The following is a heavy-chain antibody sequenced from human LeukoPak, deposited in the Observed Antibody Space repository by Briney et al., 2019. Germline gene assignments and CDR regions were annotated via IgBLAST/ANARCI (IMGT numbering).Heavy chain of an antibody. Sequence: GSLRLSCAASGITLSTYWMSWVRPAPGKGLEWVGHIKTDGSETYYLDSLRGRFSISRDNTNNALYLQMNSLRVKDTAVYYCVKNNGWFHLAQWGQGTLVTVSS. J-gene: IGHJ4*02. CDR1: GITLSTYW. CDR2: IKTDGSET. V-gene: IGHV3-7*03. CDR3: VKNNGWFHLAQ. D-gene: IGHD6-19*01.